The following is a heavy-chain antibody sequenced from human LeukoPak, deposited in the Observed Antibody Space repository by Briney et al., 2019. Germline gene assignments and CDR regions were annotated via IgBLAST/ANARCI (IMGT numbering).Heavy chain of an antibody. CDR3: ARDRYSSGLNVVDS. CDR1: GFTFSTYA. D-gene: IGHD6-19*01. J-gene: IGHJ4*02. CDR2: MSFDGSNK. Sequence: PGGSLRLSCAASGFTFSTYAMHWVRQAPGKGLEWVAIMSFDGSNKYYADSVKGRFTISRDNSKNTLYLQMNSLRAEDTAVYYCARDRYSSGLNVVDSWGQGTLVTVSS. V-gene: IGHV3-30-3*01.